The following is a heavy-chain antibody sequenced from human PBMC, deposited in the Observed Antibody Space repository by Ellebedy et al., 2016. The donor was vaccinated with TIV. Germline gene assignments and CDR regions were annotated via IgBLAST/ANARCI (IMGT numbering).Heavy chain of an antibody. CDR3: ARDGGKRDGYKTGY. V-gene: IGHV3-30*14. CDR1: GSTFSSHA. D-gene: IGHD5-24*01. CDR2: ISYDGNNK. Sequence: PGGSLRLSCAASGSTFSSHAMLWVRQAPGKGLEWVAVISYDGNNKYYADSVKGRFTISRDNSKNTLYLQMNSLRAEDTAVYYCARDGGKRDGYKTGYWGQGTLVTVSS. J-gene: IGHJ4*02.